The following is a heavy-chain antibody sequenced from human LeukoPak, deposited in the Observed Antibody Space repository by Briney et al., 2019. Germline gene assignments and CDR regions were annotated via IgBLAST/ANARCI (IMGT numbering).Heavy chain of an antibody. CDR2: IYTSGST. CDR1: GDSISSYY. J-gene: IGHJ4*02. Sequence: PSETLSLTCTVSGDSISSYYWSWIRQPAGKGLEWIGRIYTSGSTNYNPSLKSRVTISVDTSKNQFSLKLSSVTAADTAVYYCARGIPYYYGSGSYYKGPPFDYWGQGTLVTVSS. CDR3: ARGIPYYYGSGSYYKGPPFDY. D-gene: IGHD3-10*01. V-gene: IGHV4-4*07.